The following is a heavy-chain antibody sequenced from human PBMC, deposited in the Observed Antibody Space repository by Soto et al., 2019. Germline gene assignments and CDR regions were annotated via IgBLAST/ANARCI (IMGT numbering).Heavy chain of an antibody. D-gene: IGHD1-1*01. V-gene: IGHV2-5*02. J-gene: IGHJ2*01. CDR2: IYWDDDK. CDR3: IHQVWNNNTYDFDL. Sequence: QITVKESGPKLVKPSQPLTLTCAFSGFSLSNSGVGVGWVRQPPGKAPEWLALIYWDDDKRYRPSLKSRLSNPTHTSKHQVVFTMTNLDPVDTATCSCIHQVWNNNTYDFDLWGRGTLVTVSS. CDR1: GFSLSNSGVG.